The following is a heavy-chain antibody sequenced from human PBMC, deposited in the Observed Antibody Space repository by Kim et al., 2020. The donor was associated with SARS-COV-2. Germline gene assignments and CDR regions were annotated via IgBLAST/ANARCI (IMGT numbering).Heavy chain of an antibody. Sequence: GGSLRLSCAASGFIFGNDPMNWVRQAPGKRLEWIAHIRSRSETISYADSVKGRFTISRDNAKNSLYLQMNTLRVEDTAVYYCARDHDWGFDYWGQGILV. CDR2: IRSRSETI. CDR1: GFIFGNDP. V-gene: IGHV3-48*04. J-gene: IGHJ4*02. D-gene: IGHD7-27*01. CDR3: ARDHDWGFDY.